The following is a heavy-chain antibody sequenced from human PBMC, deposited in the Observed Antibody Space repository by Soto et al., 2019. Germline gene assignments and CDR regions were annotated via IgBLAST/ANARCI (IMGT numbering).Heavy chain of an antibody. D-gene: IGHD2-8*01. CDR2: IHPGESDT. Sequence: GESLKISCKSYGYSFTTYWIAWVRQMPGKGLEWMGSIHPGESDTRYSPSFQGQVTISADRSITTAYLQWSSLKASDTAMYYCARYCTNGVCYRFPRADAFDIWGQGTMVTVSS. CDR1: GYSFTTYW. V-gene: IGHV5-51*01. J-gene: IGHJ3*02. CDR3: ARYCTNGVCYRFPRADAFDI.